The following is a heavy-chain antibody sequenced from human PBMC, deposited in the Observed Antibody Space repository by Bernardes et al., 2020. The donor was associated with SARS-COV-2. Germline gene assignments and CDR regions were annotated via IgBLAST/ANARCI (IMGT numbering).Heavy chain of an antibody. CDR2: IYYSGSP. CDR3: ARAGCSSTGCSRRWTIDY. Sequence: SEPLSLTCTVSGGPINSYYWTWIRQPPGKGLEWIGYIYYSGSPDYNPSLKSRVTISVDTSKNQFSLRLSSVTAAVTAVYYCARAGCSSTGCSRRWTIDYWGQGTLVTVSS. V-gene: IGHV4-59*01. J-gene: IGHJ4*02. CDR1: GGPINSYY. D-gene: IGHD2-2*01.